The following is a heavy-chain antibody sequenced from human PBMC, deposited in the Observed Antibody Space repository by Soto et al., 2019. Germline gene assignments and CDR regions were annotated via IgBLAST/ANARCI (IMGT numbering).Heavy chain of an antibody. CDR1: GGSFSGYY. V-gene: IGHV4-34*01. D-gene: IGHD3-16*01. CDR2: INHSGST. J-gene: IGHJ4*02. CDR3: ARGQGDYVWGSYSLYYFDY. Sequence: SETLSLTCAVYGGSFSGYYWSWIRQPPGKGLEWIGEINHSGSTNYNPSLKSRVTISVDTSKNQFSLKLSSVTAADTAVYYCARGQGDYVWGSYSLYYFDYWGQGTLVIVSS.